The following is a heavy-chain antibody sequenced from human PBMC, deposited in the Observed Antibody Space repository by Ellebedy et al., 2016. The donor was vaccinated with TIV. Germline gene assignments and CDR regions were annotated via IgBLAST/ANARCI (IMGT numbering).Heavy chain of an antibody. V-gene: IGHV3-74*01. Sequence: PGGSLRLSCAASGFIFSGYWMHWVRQAPGKGLVWVSRINSVGSDTAYADSVRGRFTISRDNATNTLYLQMNSLRAEDTAVYYCSAVQYWEAVFDMWGQGTMVTVSS. D-gene: IGHD2-8*02. J-gene: IGHJ3*02. CDR3: SAVQYWEAVFDM. CDR1: GFIFSGYW. CDR2: INSVGSDT.